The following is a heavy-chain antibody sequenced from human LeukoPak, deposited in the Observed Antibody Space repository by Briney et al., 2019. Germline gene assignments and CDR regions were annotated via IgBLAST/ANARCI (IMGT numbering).Heavy chain of an antibody. D-gene: IGHD2-2*01. CDR3: ARVFPAEDYFDY. CDR1: GGSFSGYY. J-gene: IGHJ4*02. V-gene: IGHV4-34*01. Sequence: PSETLSLTCAVYGGSFSGYYWSWIRQPPGKGLEWIGEINHSGSTNYNPSLKSRVTISVDTSKNQFSLKLSSVTAADTAVYYCARVFPAEDYFDYWGQGTLVTVSS. CDR2: INHSGST.